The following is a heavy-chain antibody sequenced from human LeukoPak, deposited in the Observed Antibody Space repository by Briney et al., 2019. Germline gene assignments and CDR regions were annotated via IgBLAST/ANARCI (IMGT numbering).Heavy chain of an antibody. V-gene: IGHV4-59*12. D-gene: IGHD5-18*01. CDR1: GDSISSSY. J-gene: IGHJ5*02. Sequence: SETLSLTCSVSGDSISSSYWIWIRQTPGKGLEWIGYLYYSGSTNYNPSLKSRVTISVDTSKNQFSLKLSSVTAADTAVYYCARGVSGYSYGRSEFDPWGQGTLVTVSS. CDR3: ARGVSGYSYGRSEFDP. CDR2: LYYSGST.